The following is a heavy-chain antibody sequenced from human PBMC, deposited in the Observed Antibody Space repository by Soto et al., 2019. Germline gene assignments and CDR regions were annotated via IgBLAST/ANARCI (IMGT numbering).Heavy chain of an antibody. CDR2: IIPIFGTA. D-gene: IGHD5-12*01. CDR3: ARDLVGYSGSNYYYYGMDV. V-gene: IGHV1-69*13. J-gene: IGHJ6*02. CDR1: GGTFSSYA. Sequence: SVKVSCKASGGTFSSYAISWVRQAPGQGLEWMGGIIPIFGTANYAQKFQGRVTITADESTSTAYMELSSLRSEDTAVYYCARDLVGYSGSNYYYYGMDVWGQGTTVTSP.